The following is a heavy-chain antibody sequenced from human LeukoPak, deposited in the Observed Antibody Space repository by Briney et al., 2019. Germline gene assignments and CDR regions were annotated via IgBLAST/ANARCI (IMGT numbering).Heavy chain of an antibody. V-gene: IGHV1-69*10. D-gene: IGHD6-13*01. CDR3: ARSGSIAAAGYYYYGMDV. CDR1: GYTFTGYY. CDR2: IIPILGIA. Sequence: VKVSCKASGYTFTGYYMHWVRQAPGQGLEWMGRIIPILGIANYAQKFQGRVTITADKSTSTAYMELSSLRSEDTAVYYCARSGSIAAAGYYYYGMDVWGQGTTVTVSS. J-gene: IGHJ6*02.